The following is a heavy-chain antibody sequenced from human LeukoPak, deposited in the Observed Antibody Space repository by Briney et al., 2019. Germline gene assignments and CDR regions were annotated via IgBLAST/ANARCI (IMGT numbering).Heavy chain of an antibody. J-gene: IGHJ6*03. CDR2: MNPNSGNT. CDR3: ARAPEWGKSNYYYYMDV. CDR1: GYTFTSYD. Sequence: ASVKVSCKASGYTFTSYDINWVRQATGQGLEWVGWMNPNSGNTGYAQKFQGRVTMTRNTSISTAYMELSSLRSEDTAMYYCARAPEWGKSNYYYYMDVWGKGTTVTVSS. V-gene: IGHV1-8*01. D-gene: IGHD1-26*01.